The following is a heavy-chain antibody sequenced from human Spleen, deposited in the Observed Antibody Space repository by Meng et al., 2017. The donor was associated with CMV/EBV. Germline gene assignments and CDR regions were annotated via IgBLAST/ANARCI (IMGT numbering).Heavy chain of an antibody. V-gene: IGHV3-23*01. J-gene: IGHJ4*02. CDR3: AKALSTSSRFFFAS. Sequence: LSLTCAASGFTFSDYAVTWVRQAPGKGLAWVSSISAGGGSAYYADSVKGRFTISRDNSKNTLSLHMKSLRVEDTAVYYCAKALSTSSRFFFASWGQGTLVTVSS. CDR1: GFTFSDYA. D-gene: IGHD3-3*01. CDR2: ISAGGGSA.